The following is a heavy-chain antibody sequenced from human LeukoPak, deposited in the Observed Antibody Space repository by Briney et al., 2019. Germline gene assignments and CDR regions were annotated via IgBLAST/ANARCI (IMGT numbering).Heavy chain of an antibody. V-gene: IGHV3-66*01. Sequence: GGSLRLSCAASGCTVSNNYMRWGRQAPGKGLEWVSLIYSGGSTYYADSVKGRFIISRDNSKNTLYLQMNSLRAEDTAVYYCAKYYGDDPDYYYYMDVWGKGTTVTISS. CDR2: IYSGGST. CDR1: GCTVSNNY. J-gene: IGHJ6*03. CDR3: AKYYGDDPDYYYYMDV. D-gene: IGHD4-17*01.